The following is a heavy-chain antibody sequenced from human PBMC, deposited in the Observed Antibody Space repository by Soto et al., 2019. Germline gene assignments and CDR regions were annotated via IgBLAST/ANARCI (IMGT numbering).Heavy chain of an antibody. CDR3: ARAVAAAGRYYYCLAV. CDR2: IIPIFGTA. CDR1: GGTFSSYA. D-gene: IGHD6-13*01. Sequence: QVQLVQSGAEVKKPGSSVKVSCKASGGTFSSYAISWVRQAPGQGLEWMGGIIPIFGTANYAQKYQGRVMITADESRSTGYMELSSLRSEDTAVYSCARAVAAAGRYYYCLAVWGQGSTVTVSS. V-gene: IGHV1-69*01. J-gene: IGHJ6*02.